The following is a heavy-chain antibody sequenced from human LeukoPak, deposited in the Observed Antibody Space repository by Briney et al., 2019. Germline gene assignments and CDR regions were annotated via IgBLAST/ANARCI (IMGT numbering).Heavy chain of an antibody. V-gene: IGHV1-2*02. Sequence: ASVKVSCKASGYTFTGYYMHWVQQAPGQGLERMGWINPNSGGTNYAQKFQGRVTMTRDTSISTAYMELSRLRSDDTAVYYCAREDDYFDYWGQGTLVTVSS. CDR1: GYTFTGYY. J-gene: IGHJ4*02. CDR2: INPNSGGT. CDR3: AREDDYFDY.